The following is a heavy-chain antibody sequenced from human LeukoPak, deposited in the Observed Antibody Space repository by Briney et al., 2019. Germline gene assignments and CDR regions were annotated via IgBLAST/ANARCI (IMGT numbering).Heavy chain of an antibody. Sequence: ASVKVSCKVSGYTLTELSMHWVRQAPGKGLEWIGGFDPEDGETIYAQKFQGRVTMTEDTSTDTAYMELSSLRSEDTAVYYCATDWSNSGSYYFDYWGQGTLVTVSS. CDR3: ATDWSNSGSYYFDY. V-gene: IGHV1-24*01. CDR1: GYTLTELS. D-gene: IGHD1-26*01. CDR2: FDPEDGET. J-gene: IGHJ4*02.